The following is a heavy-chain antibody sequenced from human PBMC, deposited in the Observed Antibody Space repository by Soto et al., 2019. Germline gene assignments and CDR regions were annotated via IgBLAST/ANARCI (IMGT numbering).Heavy chain of an antibody. D-gene: IGHD6-6*01. J-gene: IGHJ5*02. CDR2: INSDGSST. Sequence: GGSLRLSCAASGFTFSSYWMHWVRQAPGKGLVWVSRINSDGSSTSYADSVKGRFTISRDNAKNTLYLQMNSLRAEDTAVYYCARVSSIEAKAKWYNWFDTWGQGALVPVSS. CDR1: GFTFSSYW. CDR3: ARVSSIEAKAKWYNWFDT. V-gene: IGHV3-74*01.